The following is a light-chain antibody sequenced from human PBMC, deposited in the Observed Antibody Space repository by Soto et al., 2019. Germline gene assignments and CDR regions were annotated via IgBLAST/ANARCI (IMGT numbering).Light chain of an antibody. CDR3: QQYSSFPRP. CDR1: QGISSW. Sequence: IQMLLSPSSVSAPVGDRVTISSRTSQGISSWLAWYQQKPGKAPKLLIYGASSLQSGVPSRFSGSGSGTDFTLTISSLEPEDFATYYCQQYSSFPRPFGGGTKVDIK. CDR2: GAS. J-gene: IGKJ4*02. V-gene: IGKV1D-12*01.